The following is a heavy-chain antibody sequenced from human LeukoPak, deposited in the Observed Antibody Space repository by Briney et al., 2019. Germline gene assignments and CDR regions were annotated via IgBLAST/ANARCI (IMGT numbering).Heavy chain of an antibody. CDR1: GFTFSSYG. Sequence: GGSLRLSCAASGFTFSSYGMHWVRQAPGKGLEWVAFIRYDGNNKYYGDSVKGRFTISRDNSKNTLYLQMNSLRAEDTAVYYCAKARYTPLHYDFWSGYWSAAFDIWGQGTMVTVSS. CDR2: IRYDGNNK. V-gene: IGHV3-30*02. J-gene: IGHJ3*02. CDR3: AKARYTPLHYDFWSGYWSAAFDI. D-gene: IGHD3-3*01.